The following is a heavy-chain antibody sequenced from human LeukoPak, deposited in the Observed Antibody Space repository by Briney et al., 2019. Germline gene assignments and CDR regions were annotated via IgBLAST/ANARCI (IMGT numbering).Heavy chain of an antibody. CDR1: GYSFANYW. CDR2: IYPGDSGT. CDR3: ARLKTISAILGVGWFDP. V-gene: IGHV5-51*01. Sequence: GESLKISCKGSGYSFANYWIGWVRQMPGKGLEWMGIIYPGDSGTRYSPSFEGQVTISADNSISTAYLQWGSLKASDTAMYYCARLKTISAILGVGWFDPWGQGTLVTVSS. D-gene: IGHD1-26*01. J-gene: IGHJ5*02.